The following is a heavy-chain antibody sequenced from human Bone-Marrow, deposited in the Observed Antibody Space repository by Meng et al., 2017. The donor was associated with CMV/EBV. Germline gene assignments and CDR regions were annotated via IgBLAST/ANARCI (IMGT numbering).Heavy chain of an antibody. V-gene: IGHV1-2*02. D-gene: IGHD3-22*01. CDR1: GYTFTGYF. J-gene: IGHJ4*02. CDR2: IKSNSNDT. CDR3: ARDRVMIVQKFSFDY. Sequence: ASVKVSCKASGYTFTGYFIHWVRQAPGQGLEWMGWIKSNSNDTNYAQKFQGRVTMTRDTSTSTVYMELSSLRSEDTAVYYCARDRVMIVQKFSFDYWGQGTLVTVSS.